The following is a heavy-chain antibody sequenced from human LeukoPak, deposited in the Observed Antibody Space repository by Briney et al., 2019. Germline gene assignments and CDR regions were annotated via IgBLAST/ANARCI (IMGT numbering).Heavy chain of an antibody. CDR3: ARGGEILDY. Sequence: GGSLRLSCAATDFIVSDSHMSWVRQAPGRGLECVSVIFGADTTFYADSVKGRFTISRDNLQNTVNLQTNSLRDDDPAVYYCARGGEILDYWGQGTQVTVSS. CDR2: IFGADTT. CDR1: DFIVSDSH. D-gene: IGHD3-16*01. J-gene: IGHJ4*02. V-gene: IGHV3-53*01.